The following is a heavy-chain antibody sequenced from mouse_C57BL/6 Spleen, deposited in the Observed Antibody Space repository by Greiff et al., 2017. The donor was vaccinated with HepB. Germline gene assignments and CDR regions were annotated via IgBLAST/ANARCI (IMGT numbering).Heavy chain of an antibody. Sequence: VQLQQPGAELVKPGASVKLSCKASGYTFTSYWMHWVKQRPGRGLEWIGMIHPNSGSTNYNEKFKSKATLTVEKSSRTAYMQLSSLTSEGSAVYYCAADYSNYAWFAYWGQGTLVTVSA. CDR2: IHPNSGST. J-gene: IGHJ3*01. CDR3: AADYSNYAWFAY. D-gene: IGHD2-5*01. V-gene: IGHV1-64*01. CDR1: GYTFTSYW.